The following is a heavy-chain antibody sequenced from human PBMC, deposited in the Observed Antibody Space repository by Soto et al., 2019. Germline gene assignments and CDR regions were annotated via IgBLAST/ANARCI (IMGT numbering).Heavy chain of an antibody. CDR2: ISGGIGST. Sequence: PVGSLRLSCVASGFSFGTYAMTWVRQVPGKGLEWVSTISGGIGSTFYADSVKGRFTISRDISKKMLFLHMNGLRGEDTGTYYCAKGAARSFDYWGRGTPVTVSS. CDR3: AKGAARSFDY. J-gene: IGHJ4*02. CDR1: GFSFGTYA. V-gene: IGHV3-23*01. D-gene: IGHD1-26*01.